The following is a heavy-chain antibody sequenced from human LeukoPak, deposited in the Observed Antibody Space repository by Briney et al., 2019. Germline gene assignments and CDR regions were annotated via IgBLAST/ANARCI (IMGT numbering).Heavy chain of an antibody. D-gene: IGHD2-2*02. CDR3: ARALGSLGYCSSTSCYIFDY. V-gene: IGHV1-2*02. Sequence: ASVKVSCKASGYTFTGYYMHWVRQAPGQGLEWMGWINQNCGGTNYAQKFQGRVTMTRDTSISTAYMELSRLRSDDTAVYYCARALGSLGYCSSTSCYIFDYWGQGALVTVST. CDR2: INQNCGGT. J-gene: IGHJ4*02. CDR1: GYTFTGYY.